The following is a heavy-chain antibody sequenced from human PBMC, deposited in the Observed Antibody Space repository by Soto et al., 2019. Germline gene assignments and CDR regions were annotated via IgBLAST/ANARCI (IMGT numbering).Heavy chain of an antibody. V-gene: IGHV3-11*05. Sequence: QVQLVESGGGLVKPGGSLRLSCAVSGFTFSDYYMSWIRQAPGKGLEWVSSISDNTNYRNYADSVKGRFTISRDNAKNSLYLQMNSLRVEDTAVYYCARDGYRAMAVEYGLDVWGQGSTVTVSS. D-gene: IGHD6-13*01. CDR3: ARDGYRAMAVEYGLDV. J-gene: IGHJ6*02. CDR1: GFTFSDYY. CDR2: ISDNTNYR.